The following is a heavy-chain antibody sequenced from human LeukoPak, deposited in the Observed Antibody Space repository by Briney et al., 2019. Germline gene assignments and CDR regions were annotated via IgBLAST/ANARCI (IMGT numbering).Heavy chain of an antibody. D-gene: IGHD1-26*01. CDR2: ISYDGSNK. Sequence: GGSLRLSCAASGFTFSSYGMHWVRQAPGKGPEWVAVISYDGSNKYYADSVKGRFTISRDNSKNTLYPQMNSLRAEDTAVYYCAKDRGVGATDEDYWGQGTLVTVSS. CDR3: AKDRGVGATDEDY. CDR1: GFTFSSYG. J-gene: IGHJ4*02. V-gene: IGHV3-30*18.